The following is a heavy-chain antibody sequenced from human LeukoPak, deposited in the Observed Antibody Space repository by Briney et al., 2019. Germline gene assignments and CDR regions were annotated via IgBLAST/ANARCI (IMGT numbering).Heavy chain of an antibody. J-gene: IGHJ6*02. Sequence: GGSLRLSCAASGFTFSSYSMNWVRQAPGKGLEWVSYISSSSSYIYYADSVKGRFTISRDNAKKSLYLQMNSLRAEDTAAYYCVGYSSSWYVVDYYSGMDVWGQGTTVTVSS. V-gene: IGHV3-21*01. D-gene: IGHD6-13*01. CDR2: ISSSSSYI. CDR1: GFTFSSYS. CDR3: VGYSSSWYVVDYYSGMDV.